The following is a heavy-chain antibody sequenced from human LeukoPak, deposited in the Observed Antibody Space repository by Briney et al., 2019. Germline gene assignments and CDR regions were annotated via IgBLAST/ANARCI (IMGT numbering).Heavy chain of an antibody. CDR3: ARVGRDCSSINCYWEDWFDP. CDR2: ISGSTGNT. D-gene: IGHD2-2*01. Sequence: GASVKVSCKASGYSFTSSGITWVREAPGQGPEWMGWISGSTGNTHYAQNVQGRVTMTTDTATSTAYMELRSLGSDDTAVYYCARVGRDCSSINCYWEDWFDPWGQGTLVIVSS. J-gene: IGHJ5*02. V-gene: IGHV1-18*01. CDR1: GYSFTSSG.